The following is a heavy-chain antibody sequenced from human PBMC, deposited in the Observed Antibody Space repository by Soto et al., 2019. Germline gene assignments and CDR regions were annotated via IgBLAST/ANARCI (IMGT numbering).Heavy chain of an antibody. Sequence: GGSLRLSCAASGFTFSSYWMHWVRQAPGKGLVWVSRINSDGSSTSYADSVKGRFTISRDNAENTLYLQMNSLRAEDTAVYYCARGVGITGTVYYYYYMDVWGKGTTVTVSS. CDR2: INSDGSST. V-gene: IGHV3-74*01. J-gene: IGHJ6*03. CDR3: ARGVGITGTVYYYYYMDV. D-gene: IGHD1-20*01. CDR1: GFTFSSYW.